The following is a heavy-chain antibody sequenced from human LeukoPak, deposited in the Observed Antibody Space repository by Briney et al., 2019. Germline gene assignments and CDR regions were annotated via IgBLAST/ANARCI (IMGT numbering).Heavy chain of an antibody. Sequence: GGSLRLSCAASGFTFSDHYMTWIRQAPGKGLEWVSYISQTGTDINYADSVKGRFTLSRDNARNSLYLQMNSLRAEDTAVYYCARPPGGSYGPSDYWGQGTLVTVSS. V-gene: IGHV3-11*04. CDR3: ARPPGGSYGPSDY. CDR2: ISQTGTDI. D-gene: IGHD1-26*01. J-gene: IGHJ4*02. CDR1: GFTFSDHY.